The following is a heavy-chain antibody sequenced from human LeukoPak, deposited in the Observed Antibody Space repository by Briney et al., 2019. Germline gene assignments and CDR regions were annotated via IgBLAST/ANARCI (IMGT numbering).Heavy chain of an antibody. CDR2: IYYSGST. D-gene: IGHD2-15*01. CDR3: ARHGSWAHFEY. V-gene: IGHV4-59*01. Sequence: SETLSLTCTVSGGSISSYYWSWIRQPPGKGLEWIGYIYYSGSTNYNPSLKSRVTISVDTSKNQFSLKLSSVTAADTAVYYCARHGSWAHFEYWGQGTLVTVSS. CDR1: GGSISSYY. J-gene: IGHJ4*02.